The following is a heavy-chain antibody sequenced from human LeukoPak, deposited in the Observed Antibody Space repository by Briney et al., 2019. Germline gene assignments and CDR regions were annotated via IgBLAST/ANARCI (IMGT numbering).Heavy chain of an antibody. V-gene: IGHV4-59*01. Sequence: SETLSLTCNVSGGSISSYYWSWIRQPPGKGLEWIGYIYYSGSTNYNPSLKSRVTISVGTSKNQFSLKLTSVTAADTAVYYCARMGPPLRGVRYYYYMDVWGKGTTVTVSS. CDR1: GGSISSYY. D-gene: IGHD3-10*01. CDR2: IYYSGST. CDR3: ARMGPPLRGVRYYYYMDV. J-gene: IGHJ6*03.